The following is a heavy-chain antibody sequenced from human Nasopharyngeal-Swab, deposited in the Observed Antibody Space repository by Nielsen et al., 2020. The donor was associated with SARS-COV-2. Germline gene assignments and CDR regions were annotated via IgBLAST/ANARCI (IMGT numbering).Heavy chain of an antibody. D-gene: IGHD3-3*01. CDR1: EFIFSGSA. Sequence: GESLKISCAASEFIFSGSAMHWVRQAPGKGLEWVSSISSSSTYIYDADSVKGRFTISRDSAKSSLYLQMNSLRAEDTAVYYCARDGLDYDFWSAYFMDVWGQGTTVTVSS. J-gene: IGHJ6*02. CDR2: ISSSSTYI. CDR3: ARDGLDYDFWSAYFMDV. V-gene: IGHV3-21*06.